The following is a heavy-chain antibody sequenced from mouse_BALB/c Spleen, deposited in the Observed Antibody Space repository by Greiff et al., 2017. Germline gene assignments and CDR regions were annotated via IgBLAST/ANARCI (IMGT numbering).Heavy chain of an antibody. J-gene: IGHJ4*01. V-gene: IGHV1-9*01. CDR1: GYTFSSYW. D-gene: IGHD2-4*01. CDR3: ARWGITTTSPCAMDY. CDR2: ILPGSGST. Sequence: QVQLQQSGAELMKPGASVKISCKATGYTFSSYWIEWVKQRPGHGLEWIGEILPGSGSTNYNEKFKGKATFTADTSSNTAYMQLSSLTSEDSAVYYYARWGITTTSPCAMDYWGQGTSVTVSS.